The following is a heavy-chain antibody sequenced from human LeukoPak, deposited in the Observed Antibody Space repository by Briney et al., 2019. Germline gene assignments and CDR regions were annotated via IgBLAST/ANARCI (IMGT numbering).Heavy chain of an antibody. J-gene: IGHJ4*02. Sequence: PGASLRLSCAASGFTFSSYAMSWVRQAPGKGLEWVSAISGSGGSTYYADSVKGRFTISRDNSKNTLYLQMNSLRAEDTAVYYCAKTPSYDILTGYCRFDNWGQGTLVTVSS. CDR1: GFTFSSYA. V-gene: IGHV3-23*01. CDR2: ISGSGGST. D-gene: IGHD3-9*01. CDR3: AKTPSYDILTGYCRFDN.